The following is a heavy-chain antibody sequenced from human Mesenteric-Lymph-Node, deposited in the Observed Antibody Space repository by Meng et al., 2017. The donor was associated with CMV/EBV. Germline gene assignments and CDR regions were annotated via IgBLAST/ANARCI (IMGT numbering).Heavy chain of an antibody. Sequence: ISLRSSWGWIRQPPGKGLEWIGSIYYSGSTYYNPSLKSRVTISVDTSKNQFSLKLSSVTAADTAVYYCARESLIVVVPAARVGWFDPWGQGTLVTVSS. J-gene: IGHJ5*02. CDR2: IYYSGST. D-gene: IGHD2-2*01. V-gene: IGHV4-39*07. CDR3: ARESLIVVVPAARVGWFDP. CDR1: ISLRSS.